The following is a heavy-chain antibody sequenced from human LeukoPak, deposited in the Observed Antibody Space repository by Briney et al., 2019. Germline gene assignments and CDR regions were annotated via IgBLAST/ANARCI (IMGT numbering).Heavy chain of an antibody. CDR3: ASTFAGRRE. J-gene: IGHJ4*02. CDR2: IKQDGSEK. CDR1: GFDFNDFA. Sequence: GGSLRLSCAASGFDFNDFAMTWVRQAPGKGLEWVANIKQDGSEKYYVDSVKGRFTISRDNAKSSLYLQMNSLRAEDTAVYYCASTFAGRREWGQGTLVTVSS. D-gene: IGHD3-16*01. V-gene: IGHV3-7*01.